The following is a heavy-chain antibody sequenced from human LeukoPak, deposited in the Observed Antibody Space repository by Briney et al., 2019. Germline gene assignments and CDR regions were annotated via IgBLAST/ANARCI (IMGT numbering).Heavy chain of an antibody. CDR3: ARRDSTGYYFLFDY. Sequence: GESLKISRKGSGYSFTSYWIGWARQMPGKGLEWMGIIYPGDSDTRYSPSFQGQVTISADRSISTAYLQWSSLKASDTAMYYCARRDSTGYYFLFDYWGQGTLVTVSS. V-gene: IGHV5-51*01. CDR1: GYSFTSYW. J-gene: IGHJ4*02. D-gene: IGHD3-22*01. CDR2: IYPGDSDT.